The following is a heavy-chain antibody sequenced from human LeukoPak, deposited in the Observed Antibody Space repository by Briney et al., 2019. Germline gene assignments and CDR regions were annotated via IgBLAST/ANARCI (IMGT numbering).Heavy chain of an antibody. D-gene: IGHD6-6*01. V-gene: IGHV4-4*09. CDR2: IYTSGSP. CDR3: ARRPGLFDNWFYP. CDR1: GGSINSYY. Sequence: SETLSLTCTVSGGSINSYYWSWIRQPPGKELEWIGYIYTSGSPNYNPSLKSRVTISVDTTRNQFSLRLNSVTAADTAVYYCARRPGLFDNWFYPGGQGILVTVSP. J-gene: IGHJ5*02.